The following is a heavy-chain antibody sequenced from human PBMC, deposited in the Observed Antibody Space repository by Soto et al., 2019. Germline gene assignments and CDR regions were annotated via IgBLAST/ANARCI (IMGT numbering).Heavy chain of an antibody. D-gene: IGHD5-12*01. CDR1: GFTFSSYG. J-gene: IGHJ6*02. Sequence: QVQLVESGGGVVQPGRSLRLSCAAYGFTFSSYGMHWVRQAPGQGLEWLAVISSDGSNKYYADSVKGRFTISRDNSKNSPYLQINSLIAEDTAVYYCEKDVRYCGYDPYGMDVWGQVTTVTVSS. V-gene: IGHV3-30*18. CDR2: ISSDGSNK. CDR3: EKDVRYCGYDPYGMDV.